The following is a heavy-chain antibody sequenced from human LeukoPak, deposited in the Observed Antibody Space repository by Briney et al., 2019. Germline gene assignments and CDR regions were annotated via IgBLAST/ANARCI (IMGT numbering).Heavy chain of an antibody. J-gene: IGHJ5*02. CDR1: GFTFSSYR. Sequence: PGGSLRLSCAPSGFTFSSYRMNWVRQAPGKGLEWVSYISSSSSTIYYADSVKGRFTISRDNAKNSLYLQMNSLRAEDTAVYYCARDGRAAAGTDWFDPWGQGTLVTVSS. CDR2: ISSSSSTI. D-gene: IGHD6-13*01. CDR3: ARDGRAAAGTDWFDP. V-gene: IGHV3-48*04.